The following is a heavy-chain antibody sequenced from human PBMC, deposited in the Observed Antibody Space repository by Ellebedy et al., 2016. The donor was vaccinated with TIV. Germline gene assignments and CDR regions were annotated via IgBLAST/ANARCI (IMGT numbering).Heavy chain of an antibody. Sequence: GESLKISXKGSGYRFTSYWIGWVRQMPGKGLEWMGIIYPGDSETRNSPSFQGQVTISADKFISTAYLQWSSLKASDTAMYYCARHVSSGWFSSDSAFDIWGQGTMVTVSS. CDR3: ARHVSSGWFSSDSAFDI. CDR2: IYPGDSET. J-gene: IGHJ3*02. CDR1: GYRFTSYW. V-gene: IGHV5-51*01. D-gene: IGHD6-19*01.